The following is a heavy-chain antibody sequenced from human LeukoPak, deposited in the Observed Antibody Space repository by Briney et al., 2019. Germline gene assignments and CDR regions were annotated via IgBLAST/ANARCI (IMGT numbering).Heavy chain of an antibody. CDR3: ARLSGTSGTSSRVLHY. D-gene: IGHD1-1*01. CDR2: ISGSGEDT. J-gene: IGHJ4*02. V-gene: IGHV3-23*01. CDR1: GFTFTTYA. Sequence: GRSLRLSCAASGFTFTTYAMTWVRQAPGKGLEWVSAISGSGEDTYYADSVRGRFTISRDNSENTLSLQMNRLRAEDTAVYHCARLSGTSGTSSRVLHYWGQGTLVTVSS.